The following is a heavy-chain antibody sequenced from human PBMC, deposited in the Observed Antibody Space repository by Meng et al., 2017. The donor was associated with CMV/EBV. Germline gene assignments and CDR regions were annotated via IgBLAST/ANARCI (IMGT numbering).Heavy chain of an antibody. J-gene: IGHJ3*01. CDR1: GFTFSRYW. V-gene: IGHV3-74*01. Sequence: GESLKISCAASGFTFSRYWMHWVRQTPGKGLVWVSRINSDGSSTSYAHSVKGRFTISRDNAKNTLYLQMNSLRVEDTAVYYCAKRYSSSPGGPDAFDVWGQGTMVTVSS. D-gene: IGHD6-13*01. CDR3: AKRYSSSPGGPDAFDV. CDR2: INSDGSST.